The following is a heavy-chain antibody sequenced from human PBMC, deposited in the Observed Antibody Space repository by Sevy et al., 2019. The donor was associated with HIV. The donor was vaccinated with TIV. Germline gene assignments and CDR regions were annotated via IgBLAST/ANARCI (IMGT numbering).Heavy chain of an antibody. Sequence: GGSLRLSCAASGFTFSPYWMTWVRQAPGKGLEWVANIRPVGSDKYYVDSVKGRFTLSRDNAKNSLYLQMNSLRADDTAMYYCARGVGLDCWGQGALVTVSS. J-gene: IGHJ4*02. D-gene: IGHD1-26*01. CDR1: GFTFSPYW. V-gene: IGHV3-7*01. CDR2: IRPVGSDK. CDR3: ARGVGLDC.